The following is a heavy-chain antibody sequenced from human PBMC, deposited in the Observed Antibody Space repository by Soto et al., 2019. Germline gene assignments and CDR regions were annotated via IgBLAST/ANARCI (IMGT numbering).Heavy chain of an antibody. Sequence: SETLSLTCTVSGGSISSYYWSWIRQPPGKGLEWIGYIYYSGSTNYNPSLKSRVTISVDTSKNQFSLKLSSVTAADTAVYYCARLLVVPAATGSGYYYGMDVWGQGTTVTVSS. CDR1: GGSISSYY. CDR3: ARLLVVPAATGSGYYYGMDV. J-gene: IGHJ6*02. V-gene: IGHV4-59*01. D-gene: IGHD2-2*01. CDR2: IYYSGST.